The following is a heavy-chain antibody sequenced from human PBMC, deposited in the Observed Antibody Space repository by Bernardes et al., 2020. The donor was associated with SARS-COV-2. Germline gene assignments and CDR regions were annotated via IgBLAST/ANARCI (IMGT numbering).Heavy chain of an antibody. Sequence: ASVKVSCKASGYTFTSYTIHWVRQAPGQRLEWMGCINAGSGHTRYSEKFEGRLTISSDTSASTAYMDLSSLRSEDTALYYCARDLRGVPAASATNWFDPWGQGTLVTVSS. D-gene: IGHD2-2*01. CDR2: INAGSGHT. CDR1: GYTFTSYT. V-gene: IGHV1-3*01. CDR3: ARDLRGVPAASATNWFDP. J-gene: IGHJ5*02.